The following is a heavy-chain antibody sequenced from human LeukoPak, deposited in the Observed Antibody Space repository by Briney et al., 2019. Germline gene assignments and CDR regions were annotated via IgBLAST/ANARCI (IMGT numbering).Heavy chain of an antibody. CDR2: ISGSGGST. D-gene: IGHD3-9*01. V-gene: IGHV3-23*01. J-gene: IGHJ6*03. CDR1: GFTFSSYA. CDR3: ALRDILTGYYMDV. Sequence: GGSLRLSCAASGFTFSSYALTWVRQAPGKGLEWVSAISGSGGSTYYADSVKGRFTISRDNSKNTLYLQMNSLRAEDTAVYYCALRDILTGYYMDVWGKGTTVTVSS.